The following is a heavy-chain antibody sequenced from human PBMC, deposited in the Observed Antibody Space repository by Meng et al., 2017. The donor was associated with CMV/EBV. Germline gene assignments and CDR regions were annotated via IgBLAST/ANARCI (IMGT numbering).Heavy chain of an antibody. Sequence: QVPLHEASPGLVKPSETLLLPCTVSGGSISSYYWGWIRQPAGKGLEWIGRIYTSGSTNYNPSLKSRVTMSVDTSKNQFSLKLSSVTAADTAVYYCARDSSGWYPHFDYWGQGTLVTVSS. CDR1: GGSISSYY. J-gene: IGHJ4*02. D-gene: IGHD6-19*01. V-gene: IGHV4-4*07. CDR2: IYTSGST. CDR3: ARDSSGWYPHFDY.